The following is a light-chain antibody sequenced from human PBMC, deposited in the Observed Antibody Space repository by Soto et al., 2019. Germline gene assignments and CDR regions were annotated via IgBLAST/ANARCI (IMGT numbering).Light chain of an antibody. CDR2: GAS. V-gene: IGKV3-15*01. CDR3: QQYNNWPPGT. CDR1: QSVSSN. Sequence: ELVMTQSPATLSVSPGERATLSCRGSQSVSSNLAWYQQKPGQAPRLLSYGASTRANGIPARFSVSGSGTEFTLTISSLQSEDFAVYACQQYNNWPPGTFGQGTKVDIK. J-gene: IGKJ1*01.